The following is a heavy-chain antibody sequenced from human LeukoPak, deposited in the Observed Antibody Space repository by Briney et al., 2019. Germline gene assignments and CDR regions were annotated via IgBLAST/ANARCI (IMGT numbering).Heavy chain of an antibody. CDR3: AKSGDYYYYYYMDV. CDR1: GFTFSSYA. CDR2: ISGSGGST. V-gene: IGHV3-23*01. J-gene: IGHJ6*03. D-gene: IGHD2-15*01. Sequence: GGSLRLSCAASGFTFSSYAMSWVRQAPGKGLEWVSAISGSGGSTYYADSVKGRFTISRDNSKNTLYLQMNSLRAEDMAVYYCAKSGDYYYYYYMDVWGKGTTVTVSS.